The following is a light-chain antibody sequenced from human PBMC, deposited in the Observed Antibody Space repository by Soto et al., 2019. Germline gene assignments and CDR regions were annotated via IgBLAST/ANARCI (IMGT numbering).Light chain of an antibody. J-gene: IGKJ1*01. CDR1: QSISSW. Sequence: DIQMTQSPSTLSASVGDRVTITCRASQSISSWLAWYQQKPGKAPKLLIYKASSLESGVPSRFSGSGSGTESTLTISGLQPDDFATYYCQQYNSYSRTFGKGTKVDI. CDR3: QQYNSYSRT. V-gene: IGKV1-5*03. CDR2: KAS.